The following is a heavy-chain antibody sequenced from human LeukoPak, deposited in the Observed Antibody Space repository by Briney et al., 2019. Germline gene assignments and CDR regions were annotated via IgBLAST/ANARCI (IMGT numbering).Heavy chain of an antibody. CDR2: IYHSGST. CDR3: AATNAGYSSGWYGVWDY. D-gene: IGHD6-19*01. Sequence: SGTLSLTCGIPGGSISSSNWWSWVRQPPGKGLEWIGEIYHSGSTNYNPSLKSRVTISVDKSKNQFSLHLSSVTAADTAVYYCAATNAGYSSGWYGVWDYWGQGTLVTVSS. CDR1: GGSISSSNW. J-gene: IGHJ4*02. V-gene: IGHV4-4*02.